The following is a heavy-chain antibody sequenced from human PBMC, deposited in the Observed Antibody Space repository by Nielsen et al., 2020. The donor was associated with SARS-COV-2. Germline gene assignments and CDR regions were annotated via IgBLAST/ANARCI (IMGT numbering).Heavy chain of an antibody. V-gene: IGHV3-30*04. Sequence: GGSLRLSCAASGFTFSNYNMHWVRQAPGKGLEWVAVISYDGSNKYYADSVKGRFTISRDNSKNTLYLQMNSLRAEDTAVYYCARDDESAFDIWGQGTMVTISS. CDR1: GFTFSNYN. CDR2: ISYDGSNK. J-gene: IGHJ3*02. CDR3: ARDDESAFDI.